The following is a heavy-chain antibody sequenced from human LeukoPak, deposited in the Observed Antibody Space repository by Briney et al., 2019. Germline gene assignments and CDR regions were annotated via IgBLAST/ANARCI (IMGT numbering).Heavy chain of an antibody. CDR1: GGSISSGDYY. CDR3: ARDSGYYYDSSGYFGY. D-gene: IGHD3-22*01. Sequence: PSETLSLTCTVSGGSISSGDYYWSWIRQPPGKGLEWIGYIYYSGSTYYNPSLKSRVTISVDTSKNQFSLKLSSVTAADTAVYYCARDSGYYYDSSGYFGYWGQETLVTVSS. V-gene: IGHV4-30-4*01. J-gene: IGHJ4*02. CDR2: IYYSGST.